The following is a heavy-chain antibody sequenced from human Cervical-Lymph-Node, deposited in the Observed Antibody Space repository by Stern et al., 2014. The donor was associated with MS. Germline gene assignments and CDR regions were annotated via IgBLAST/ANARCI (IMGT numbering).Heavy chain of an antibody. CDR1: GFTFSSYS. J-gene: IGHJ4*02. CDR2: ISSSSGYI. D-gene: IGHD3-22*01. CDR3: ARDRSGYYYDSSGYNNPPFDY. Sequence: VQLVESGGGLDKPGGSLRLSCEASGFTFSSYSMNWVRQAPGQGLEWVSSISSSSGYIYYADTLKGRFTISRDTATIVMSLQMNGLRAEDTAVYYCARDRSGYYYDSSGYNNPPFDYWGQGTLVTVSS. V-gene: IGHV3-21*01.